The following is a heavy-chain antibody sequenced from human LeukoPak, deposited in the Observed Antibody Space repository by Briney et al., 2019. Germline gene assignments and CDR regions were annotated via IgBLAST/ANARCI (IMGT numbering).Heavy chain of an antibody. CDR3: ASSTIFGVVPYY. CDR2: IYYSGST. Sequence: SETLSLTCTVSGGSISSGDYYWSWIRQPPGKGLEWIGYIYYSGSTYYNPSLKSRVTISVDTSKNQFSLKLSSVTAADTAVYYCASSTIFGVVPYYWGQGTLVTVSS. V-gene: IGHV4-30-4*08. CDR1: GGSISSGDYY. J-gene: IGHJ4*02. D-gene: IGHD3-3*01.